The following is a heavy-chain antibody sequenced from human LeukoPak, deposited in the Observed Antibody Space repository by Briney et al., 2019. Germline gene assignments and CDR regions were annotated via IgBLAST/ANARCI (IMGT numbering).Heavy chain of an antibody. CDR3: ASRIGYSYGIDY. J-gene: IGHJ4*02. V-gene: IGHV4-31*03. CDR2: IYYRGST. CDR1: GGSISSGGYY. Sequence: SQTLSLTCTVSGGSISSGGYYWSWIRQHPGKGLEWLGYIYYRGSTYYNPSLKSRVIISEDTSKDHFSLKLSSVTAADTAVYYCASRIGYSYGIDYWGQGTLVTVSS. D-gene: IGHD5-18*01.